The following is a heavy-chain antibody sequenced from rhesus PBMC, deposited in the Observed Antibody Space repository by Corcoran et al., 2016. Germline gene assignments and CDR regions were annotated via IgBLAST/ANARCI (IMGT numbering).Heavy chain of an antibody. V-gene: IGHV4-106*01. Sequence: QVQLQESGPGLVKPSETLSLTCAVSGGSISDDSYWSWIRPPPGKGLEWIGYIYGSGGGTNYNPSLKNRVTISIDTSKNQFSLKLSSVTAADTAVYYCARGAGSNYGNDDFDYWGPGVLVTVSS. CDR1: GGSISDDSY. D-gene: IGHD4-29*01. CDR2: IYGSGGGT. CDR3: ARGAGSNYGNDDFDY. J-gene: IGHJ4*01.